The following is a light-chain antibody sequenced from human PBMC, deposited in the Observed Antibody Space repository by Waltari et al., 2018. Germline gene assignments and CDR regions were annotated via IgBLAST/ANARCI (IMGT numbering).Light chain of an antibody. CDR1: QDIGTW. V-gene: IGKV1-5*01. J-gene: IGKJ1*01. CDR2: DAS. Sequence: DIQMTQSPSIMSAPVGYRGPITCRAHQDIGTWLAWYQQKPGNAPKLLIHDASTLQNGVSSRFRGSGSGTEFALTISNLQPDDVATYYCQQYKSHYRTFGHGTRVEVK. CDR3: QQYKSHYRT.